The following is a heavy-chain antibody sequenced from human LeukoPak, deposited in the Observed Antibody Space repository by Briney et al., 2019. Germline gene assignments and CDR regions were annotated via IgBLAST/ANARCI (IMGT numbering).Heavy chain of an antibody. CDR3: GRSMTTRKMYFDY. J-gene: IGHJ4*02. V-gene: IGHV3-48*01. Sequence: PGGSLRLSCAASGFTFSSYSMNWVRQAPGKGLEWVSYISSSSSTIYYADSVKGRFTISRDNAKNSLYLQMNSLRAEDTAVYYCGRSMTTRKMYFDYWGQGTLVTVSS. CDR1: GFTFSSYS. CDR2: ISSSSSTI. D-gene: IGHD4-17*01.